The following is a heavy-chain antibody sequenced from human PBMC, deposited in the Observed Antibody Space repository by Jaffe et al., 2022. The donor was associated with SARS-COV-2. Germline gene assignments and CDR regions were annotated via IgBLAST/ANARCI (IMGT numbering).Heavy chain of an antibody. CDR3: ARGGATFDY. Sequence: QVQLQLSGPRLVKPSQTLSLTCAISGDSVSSDTSAWNWIRQSPSRGLEWLGRTYYRSKWFNDYAVSVKGRITVNPDTSKNQFSLQLNSVTPEDTAVYYCARGGATFDYWGHGSLVTVSS. CDR1: GDSVSSDTSA. D-gene: IGHD1-26*01. CDR2: TYYRSKWFN. V-gene: IGHV6-1*01. J-gene: IGHJ4*01.